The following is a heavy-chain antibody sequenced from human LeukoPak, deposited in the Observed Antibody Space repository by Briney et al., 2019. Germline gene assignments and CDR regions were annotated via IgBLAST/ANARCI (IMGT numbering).Heavy chain of an antibody. CDR2: IYYSGTT. J-gene: IGHJ6*03. V-gene: IGHV4-59*01. Sequence: SETLSLTCTVSGGSISSYYWSWIRQPPGKGLEWIGYIYYSGTTNYNPSLKSRVTISVDTSKNQFSLKLSSVTAADTAVYYCARSVEGYCRGGSCYSYSYYMDVWGKGTTVTVSS. CDR3: ARSVEGYCRGGSCYSYSYYMDV. D-gene: IGHD2-15*01. CDR1: GGSISSYY.